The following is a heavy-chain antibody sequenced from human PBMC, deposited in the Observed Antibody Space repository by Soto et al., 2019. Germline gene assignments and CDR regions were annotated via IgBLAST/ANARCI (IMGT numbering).Heavy chain of an antibody. Sequence: GGSLRLSCAASGFTFSSYGMHWVRQAPGKGLEWVAVISYDGSNKYYADSVKGRFTISRDNSKNTLYLQMNSLRAEDTAVYYCAKDSCSSTSCYVSYYYYMDVWGKGTTVTVSS. CDR3: AKDSCSSTSCYVSYYYYMDV. CDR2: ISYDGSNK. V-gene: IGHV3-30*18. J-gene: IGHJ6*03. CDR1: GFTFSSYG. D-gene: IGHD2-2*01.